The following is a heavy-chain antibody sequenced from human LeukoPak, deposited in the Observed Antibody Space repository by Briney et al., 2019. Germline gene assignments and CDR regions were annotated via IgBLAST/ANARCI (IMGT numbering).Heavy chain of an antibody. D-gene: IGHD7-27*01. CDR2: MSPNSGNT. CDR1: GYTFTSYD. Sequence: GASVKVSCKASGYTFTSYDINWMRQATGQGLEWMGWMSPNSGNTGYAQKFQGRVTMTRDTSTGTAYLELSSLRSDDSAVYYCVRTPPNWGADFWGQGTLVTVSP. CDR3: VRTPPNWGADF. J-gene: IGHJ4*02. V-gene: IGHV1-8*01.